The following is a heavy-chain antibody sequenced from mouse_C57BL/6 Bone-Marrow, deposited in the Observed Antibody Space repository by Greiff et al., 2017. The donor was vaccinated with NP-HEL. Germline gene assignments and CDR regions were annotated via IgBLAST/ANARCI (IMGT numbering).Heavy chain of an antibody. CDR2: INPNNGGT. Sequence: VQLKESGPELVKPGASVKMSCKASGYTFTDYNMHWVKQSHGKSLEWIGYINPNNGGTSYNQKFKGKATLTVNKSSSTAYMELRSLTSEDSAVYYCARGEDYVPLFDYWGQGTTLTVSS. CDR3: ARGEDYVPLFDY. V-gene: IGHV1-22*01. D-gene: IGHD2-4*01. CDR1: GYTFTDYN. J-gene: IGHJ2*01.